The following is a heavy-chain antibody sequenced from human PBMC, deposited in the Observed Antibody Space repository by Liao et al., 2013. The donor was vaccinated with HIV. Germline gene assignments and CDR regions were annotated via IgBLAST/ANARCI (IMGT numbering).Heavy chain of an antibody. CDR3: ARGNYDAIGYFAKTNYFDS. J-gene: IGHJ4*02. CDR1: GGSISSGDYY. V-gene: IGHV4-30-4*08. CDR2: IYYSGRT. D-gene: IGHD3-22*01. Sequence: QVQLQESGPGLVKPAQTLSLTCSVSGGSISSGDYYWSWIRQSPGKGLEWIAYIYYSGRTYYNPSLTSRVSISIDTSKNQFSLRLTSVTAADTAVYYCARGNYDAIGYFAKTNYFDSWGQGTLVTVSS.